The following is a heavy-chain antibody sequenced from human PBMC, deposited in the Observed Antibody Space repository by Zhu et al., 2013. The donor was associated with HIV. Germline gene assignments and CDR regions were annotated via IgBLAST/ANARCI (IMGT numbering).Heavy chain of an antibody. Sequence: EVQLVESGGGLVQPGGSLRLSCAASGFTFSSYDMHWVRQATGKGLEWVSAIGTAGDTYYPGSVKGRFTISRENAKNSLYLQMNSLRAGDTAVYYCARASIKAARYDAFDIWGQGTMVTVSS. D-gene: IGHD6-6*01. CDR1: GFTFSSYD. CDR2: IGTAGDT. V-gene: IGHV3-13*01. J-gene: IGHJ3*02. CDR3: ARASIKAARYDAFDI.